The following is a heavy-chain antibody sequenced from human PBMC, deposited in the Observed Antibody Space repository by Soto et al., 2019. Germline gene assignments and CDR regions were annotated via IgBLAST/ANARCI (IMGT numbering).Heavy chain of an antibody. CDR1: GFTFSSYA. V-gene: IGHV3-23*01. J-gene: IGHJ4*02. CDR3: AKVERFLDFYFDY. D-gene: IGHD3-3*01. Sequence: EVQLLESGGGLVQPGGSLRLSCAASGFTFSSYAMSWVRQAPGKGLEWVSAISGSGGSTYYADSVKGRFTISRDNSKTTLYLQMNSLRAKDTAVYYCAKVERFLDFYFDYWGQGALVTVSS. CDR2: ISGSGGST.